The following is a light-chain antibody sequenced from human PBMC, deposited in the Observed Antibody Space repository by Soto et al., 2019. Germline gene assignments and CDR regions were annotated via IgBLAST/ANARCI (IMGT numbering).Light chain of an antibody. Sequence: DIQMTQSPSTLTASVGDRVTITCRASQNINSLLAWYQQKPGKAPKLLIYKASGLESGVPSRFSGSGSGTEFTLTLSSLQPDDSETYYCQQYNNYPITFGGGTKVEIK. CDR1: QNINSL. J-gene: IGKJ4*01. CDR2: KAS. CDR3: QQYNNYPIT. V-gene: IGKV1-5*03.